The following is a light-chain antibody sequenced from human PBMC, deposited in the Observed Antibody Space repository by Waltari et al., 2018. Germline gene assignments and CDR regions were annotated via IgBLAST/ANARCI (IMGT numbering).Light chain of an antibody. CDR1: RSVGTN. J-gene: IGKJ1*01. V-gene: IGKV3-15*01. CDR3: QQFNDWPRT. CDR2: AAS. Sequence: EVVMTQSPATLSVSPGESATLSCRASRSVGTNVVWYQQRPGRPPRPLIYAASIRATDTPARSRGSGSGTEFSLTISSLQSEDFAVYYCQQFNDWPRTFGQGTRVEI.